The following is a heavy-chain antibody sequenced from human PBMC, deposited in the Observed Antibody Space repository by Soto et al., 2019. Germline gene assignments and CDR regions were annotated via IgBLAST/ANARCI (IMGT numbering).Heavy chain of an antibody. V-gene: IGHV3-48*03. CDR3: ARDQIGYCSSTSCTPPSGMDV. CDR1: GFTFSSYE. D-gene: IGHD2-2*01. CDR2: ISSSGSTI. Sequence: GGSLRLSCAASGFTFSSYEMNWVRQAPGKGLEWVSYISSSGSTIYYADSVKGRFTISRDSAKNSLYLQMNSLRAEDTAVYYCARDQIGYCSSTSCTPPSGMDVWGQGTTVTVSS. J-gene: IGHJ6*02.